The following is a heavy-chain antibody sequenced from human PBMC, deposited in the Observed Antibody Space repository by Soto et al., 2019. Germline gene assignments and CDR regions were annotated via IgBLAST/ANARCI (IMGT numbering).Heavy chain of an antibody. V-gene: IGHV4-30-4*01. CDR2: IYNGGRT. CDR1: GGSISTFNYW. D-gene: IGHD7-27*01. Sequence: PSETLALTCTVSGGSISTFNYWWCWIRQSPDMGLEWIGHIYNGGRTYNNPSLESRVTMSVDTSKNQLSLTLSSVSAADTAVYYCGRGPSGDKVDSWGQGTLVTVSS. CDR3: GRGPSGDKVDS. J-gene: IGHJ4*02.